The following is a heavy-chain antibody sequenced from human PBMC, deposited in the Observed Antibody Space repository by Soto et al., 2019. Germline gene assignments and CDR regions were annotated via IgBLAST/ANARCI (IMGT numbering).Heavy chain of an antibody. D-gene: IGHD2-2*01. J-gene: IGHJ6*02. CDR3: ARHLGYCSSTSCYYYYYGMEV. CDR2: IIPIFGTA. Sequence: SVKVSCKASGGTFSSYAISWVRQAPGQGLEWMGWIIPIFGTANYAQKFQGRVTITADESTSTAYMELSSLRSEDTAVYYCARHLGYCSSTSCYYYYYGMEVWGQGTTVTVSS. V-gene: IGHV1-69*13. CDR1: GGTFSSYA.